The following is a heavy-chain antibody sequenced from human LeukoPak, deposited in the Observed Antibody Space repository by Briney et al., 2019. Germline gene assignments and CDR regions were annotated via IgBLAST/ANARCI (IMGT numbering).Heavy chain of an antibody. CDR2: IYSGGST. V-gene: IGHV3-66*01. CDR1: GFTVSTNY. Sequence: GGSLRLSCAASGFTVSTNYMSWVRQAPGKGLEWVSVIYSGGSTYYADSVKGRFTISRDKSKNTVFLQMNSLRAEDTAVYYCARDLRYYDSRGYSDAFDIWGQGTMVTVSS. D-gene: IGHD3-22*01. J-gene: IGHJ3*02. CDR3: ARDLRYYDSRGYSDAFDI.